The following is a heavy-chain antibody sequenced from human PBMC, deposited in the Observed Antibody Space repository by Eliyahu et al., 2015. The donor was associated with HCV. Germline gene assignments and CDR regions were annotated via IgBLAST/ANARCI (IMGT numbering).Heavy chain of an antibody. D-gene: IGHD2-15*01. J-gene: IGHJ4*02. CDR3: ARNGGHCDGGSCFPWHY. CDR1: SYTIXTNYY. CDR2: IHHSGNX. Sequence: QVQLQESGPGLVKPSETLSLTCTVSSYTIXTNYYWGWIRXPPGKGLEWIGAIHHSGNXYYNPXLRSRVTIXVDTSKNQFSLSLSSVTAADTAVYYCARNGGHCDGGSCFPWHYWGQGILVTVSS. V-gene: IGHV4-38-2*02.